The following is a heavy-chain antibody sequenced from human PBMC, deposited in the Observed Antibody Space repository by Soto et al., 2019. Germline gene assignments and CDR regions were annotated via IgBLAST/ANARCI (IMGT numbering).Heavy chain of an antibody. CDR2: IIPIFGTA. J-gene: IGHJ6*04. V-gene: IGHV1-69*13. CDR1: GGTFSSYA. D-gene: IGHD2-2*01. CDR3: ATRYVVLVPAAMRYYYYYGMDV. Sequence: SVKVSCKASGGTFSSYAISWVRQAPGQGLEWMGGIIPIFGTANYAQKFQGRVTITADESTSTAYMELSSLRSEDTAVYYCATRYVVLVPAAMRYYYYYGMDVWGKGPTVTVSS.